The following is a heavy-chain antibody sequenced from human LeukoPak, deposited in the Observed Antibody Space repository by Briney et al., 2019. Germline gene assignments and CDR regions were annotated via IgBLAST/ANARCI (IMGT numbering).Heavy chain of an antibody. D-gene: IGHD1-26*01. CDR1: GYTFTSYD. Sequence: GASVKVSCKTSGYTFTSYDINWVRQATGQGLEWMGWMNPNSVRTGLAQKFQRRVTMTRNTSINTGYMELTSLRSEDTAVYYCARGRYRSDYWGQGTLVTVSS. CDR2: MNPNSVRT. J-gene: IGHJ4*02. V-gene: IGHV1-8*01. CDR3: ARGRYRSDY.